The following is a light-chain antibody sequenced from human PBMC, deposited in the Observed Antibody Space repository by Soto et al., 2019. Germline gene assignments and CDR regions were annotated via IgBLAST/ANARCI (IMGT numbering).Light chain of an antibody. Sequence: QSVLTQPASVSGSPGQSITISCTGTSSDIGVYNYVSWYQHHPGVAPKLMIYEVTNRPSGVSNRFSGSKSGNTASLTISGLQPEDEADYYCSSYTSYSNLVFGGGTKLTVL. CDR3: SSYTSYSNLV. CDR1: SSDIGVYNY. V-gene: IGLV2-14*01. J-gene: IGLJ2*01. CDR2: EVT.